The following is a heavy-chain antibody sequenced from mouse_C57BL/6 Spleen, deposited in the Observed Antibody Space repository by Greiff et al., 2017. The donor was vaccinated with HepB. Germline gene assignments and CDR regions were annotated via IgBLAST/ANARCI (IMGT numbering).Heavy chain of an antibody. CDR2: IDPSDSYT. CDR1: GYTFTSYW. J-gene: IGHJ4*01. D-gene: IGHD6-1*01. Sequence: QVQLQQPGAELVRPGTSVKLSCKASGYTFTSYWMHWVKQRPGQGLEWIGVIDPSDSYTNYNHKFKGKATLTVDTSSSTAYMQLSSLTSEDSAVYYCARRHPGDYAMDYWGQGTSVTVAS. V-gene: IGHV1-59*01. CDR3: ARRHPGDYAMDY.